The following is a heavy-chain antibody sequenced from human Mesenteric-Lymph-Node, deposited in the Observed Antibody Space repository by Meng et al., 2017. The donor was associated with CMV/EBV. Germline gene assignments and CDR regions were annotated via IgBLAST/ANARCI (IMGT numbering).Heavy chain of an antibody. V-gene: IGHV3-53*01. CDR1: GFSVSSHY. CDR3: ASSQPTIHHLNY. CDR2: IYSGATT. J-gene: IGHJ4*02. Sequence: GESLKISCAASGFSVSSHYMTWVRQAQGKGLEWVSVIYSGATTNYADSVKGRFTISRDNSKNMLYLQMNSLRAEDTAVYYCASSQPTIHHLNYWGQGTLVTVSS. D-gene: IGHD5-24*01.